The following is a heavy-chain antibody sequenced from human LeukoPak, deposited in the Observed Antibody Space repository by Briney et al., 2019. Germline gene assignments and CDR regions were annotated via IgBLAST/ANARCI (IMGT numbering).Heavy chain of an antibody. CDR3: ARDALPGIAAAGTGGFDP. V-gene: IGHV1-18*01. J-gene: IGHJ5*02. CDR1: GYTFTSYG. D-gene: IGHD6-13*01. CDR2: ISAYNGNT. Sequence: ASVKVSCKASGYTFTSYGISWVRQAPGQGLEWMGWISAYNGNTNYAQKLQGRVTITADKSTSTAYMELSSLRSEDTAVYYCARDALPGIAAAGTGGFDPWGQGTLVTVSS.